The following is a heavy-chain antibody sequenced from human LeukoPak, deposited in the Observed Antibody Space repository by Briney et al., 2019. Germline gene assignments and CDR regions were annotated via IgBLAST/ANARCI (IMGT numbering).Heavy chain of an antibody. D-gene: IGHD6-13*01. CDR3: ARSMAAADY. Sequence: GGSLRLSCGASGFTFSTYGMQWVRQAPGKGLEWVAVMWYDGSKKYYADSVKGRFTVSRDNSKNTLYLEMNSLRAEDTAVYYCARSMAAADYWGQGTPVTVSS. CDR2: MWYDGSKK. CDR1: GFTFSTYG. V-gene: IGHV3-33*01. J-gene: IGHJ4*02.